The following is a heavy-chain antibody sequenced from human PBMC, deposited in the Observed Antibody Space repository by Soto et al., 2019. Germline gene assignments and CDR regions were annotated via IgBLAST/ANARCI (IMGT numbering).Heavy chain of an antibody. CDR2: ISVYNSNT. CDR1: GYTFTSYG. J-gene: IGHJ3*02. Sequence: ASVKVSCKASGYTFTSYGISWVRQAPGQGLEWMGWISVYNSNTNNAQKLQGRVTMTTDTSTSTAYLELRSLRSDDTAVYYCAKAHTAMAKGAFDIWGQGTMVTVSS. V-gene: IGHV1-18*01. CDR3: AKAHTAMAKGAFDI. D-gene: IGHD5-18*01.